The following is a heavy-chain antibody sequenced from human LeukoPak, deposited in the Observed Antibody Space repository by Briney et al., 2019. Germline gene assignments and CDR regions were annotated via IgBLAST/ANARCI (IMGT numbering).Heavy chain of an antibody. CDR3: ARVSRVAYTSSWYLDY. CDR1: GFTFSSYA. D-gene: IGHD6-13*01. J-gene: IGHJ4*02. Sequence: GGSLRLSCAASGFTFSSYAMSWVRQAPGKGLEWVSGISGSGDSTYYADSMKGRFTISRDNAKNSLFLQMNSLSAEDTALYYCARVSRVAYTSSWYLDYWGQGTLATVSA. V-gene: IGHV3-23*01. CDR2: ISGSGDST.